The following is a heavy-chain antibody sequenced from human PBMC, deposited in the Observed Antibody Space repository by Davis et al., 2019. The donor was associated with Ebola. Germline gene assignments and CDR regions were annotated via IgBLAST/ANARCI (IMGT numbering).Heavy chain of an antibody. J-gene: IGHJ3*02. CDR3: ARTSVAANDAFDI. CDR1: GGSISSSNW. CDR2: IYHSGST. V-gene: IGHV4-4*02. D-gene: IGHD2-15*01. Sequence: GSLRLSCAVSGGSISSSNWWSWVRQPPGKGLEWIGEIYHSGSTNYNPSLKSRVTISVDKSKNQFSLKLSSVTAADTAVYYCARTSVAANDAFDIWGQGTMVTVSS.